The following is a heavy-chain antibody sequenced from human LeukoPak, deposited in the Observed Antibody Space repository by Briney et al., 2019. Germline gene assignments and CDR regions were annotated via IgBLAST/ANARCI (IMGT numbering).Heavy chain of an antibody. CDR1: GGSISNTNW. V-gene: IGHV4-4*02. D-gene: IGHD4-17*01. CDR3: ARDRTGYYDYGMDV. J-gene: IGHJ6*02. CDR2: IYYSGST. Sequence: SETLSLTCGVSGGSISNTNWWTWVRQPPGKGLEWIGYIYYSGSTNYNPSLKSRVTISVDTSKNQFSLKLSSVTAADTAVYYCARDRTGYYDYGMDVWGQGTTVTVSS.